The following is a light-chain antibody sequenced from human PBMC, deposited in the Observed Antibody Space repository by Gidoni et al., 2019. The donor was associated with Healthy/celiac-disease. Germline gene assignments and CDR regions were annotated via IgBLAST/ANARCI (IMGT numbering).Light chain of an antibody. CDR3: QQYGSSPWT. Sequence: EIVLPQSPGTLSLSPGERATLSCRASQSVSSSYLAWYQQKPGQAPRLLIYGASSRATGIPDRFSGSGSGTDFTLTISRLEPEDFAVYYCQQYGSSPWTFGQGTKEEIK. V-gene: IGKV3-20*01. CDR1: QSVSSSY. J-gene: IGKJ1*01. CDR2: GAS.